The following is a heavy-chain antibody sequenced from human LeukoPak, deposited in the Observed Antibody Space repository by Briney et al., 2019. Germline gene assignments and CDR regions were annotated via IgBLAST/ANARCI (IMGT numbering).Heavy chain of an antibody. CDR3: ARYVTALDY. CDR2: IKEDGSKT. J-gene: IGHJ4*02. Sequence: PAGGSLRLSCAASQFTFSSYWMSWVRQAPGKGLEWVANIKEDGSKTYYVDSVKGRFTISRDNAKNSLYLQMNSLRAVDTALYYCARYVTALDYWGQGTLVTVSS. D-gene: IGHD2-21*02. V-gene: IGHV3-7*03. CDR1: QFTFSSYW.